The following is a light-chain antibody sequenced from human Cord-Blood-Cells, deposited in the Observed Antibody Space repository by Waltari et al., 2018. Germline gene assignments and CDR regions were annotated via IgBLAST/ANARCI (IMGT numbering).Light chain of an antibody. CDR2: DVS. J-gene: IGLJ3*02. CDR1: SSDVGGYNY. V-gene: IGLV2-14*01. CDR3: SSYTSSSTFWV. Sequence: QSALTQPASVSGSPGQSITISCTGTSSDVGGYNYVSWYQQHPGKAPKLMIYDVSKRPSGVSNRFSGSKSSNTASLTISGLQAEDEADYYCSSYTSSSTFWVFGGGTKLTVL.